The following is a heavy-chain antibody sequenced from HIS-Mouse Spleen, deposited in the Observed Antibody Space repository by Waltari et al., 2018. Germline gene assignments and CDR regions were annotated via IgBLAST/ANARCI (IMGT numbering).Heavy chain of an antibody. CDR2: MNPNSGNT. V-gene: IGHV1-8*01. D-gene: IGHD1-26*01. CDR3: ARGSSSGSYWYYYYGMDV. CDR1: GYPFTSYD. J-gene: IGHJ6*02. Sequence: QVQLVQSGAEVTKPGASVKVSCKASGYPFTSYDINWVRQATGQGLEWMGWMNPNSGNTGYAQKFQGRVTMTRNTSISTAYMELSSLRSEDMAVYYCARGSSSGSYWYYYYGMDVWGQGTTVTVSS.